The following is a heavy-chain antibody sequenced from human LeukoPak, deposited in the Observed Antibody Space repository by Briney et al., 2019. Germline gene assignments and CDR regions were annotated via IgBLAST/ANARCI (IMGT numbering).Heavy chain of an antibody. CDR3: AKDPTDFDSSGQTYFDY. D-gene: IGHD3-22*01. CDR1: GFTFSSCA. J-gene: IGHJ4*02. CDR2: ISGSGDRT. V-gene: IGHV3-23*01. Sequence: GGSLRLSCAASGFTFSSCAMSWVRQAPGKGLEWVSAISGSGDRTHYADSVQGRYTISRDNSKNTLYLQMNSLRAEDTAVYYCAKDPTDFDSSGQTYFDYWGQGTLVTVSS.